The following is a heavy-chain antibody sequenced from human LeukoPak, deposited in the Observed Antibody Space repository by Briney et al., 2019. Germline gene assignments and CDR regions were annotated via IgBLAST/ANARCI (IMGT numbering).Heavy chain of an antibody. J-gene: IGHJ3*02. CDR3: ARENVLYCGGDCATYAFDI. V-gene: IGHV4-39*07. CDR1: GGSISSSSYY. D-gene: IGHD2-21*02. CDR2: IYYSGST. Sequence: SETLSLTCTVSGGSISSSSYYWGWIRQPPGKGLEWIGSIYYSGSTYYNPSLKSRVTISVDTSKNQFSLKLSSVTAADTAVYCCARENVLYCGGDCATYAFDIWGQGTMVTVSS.